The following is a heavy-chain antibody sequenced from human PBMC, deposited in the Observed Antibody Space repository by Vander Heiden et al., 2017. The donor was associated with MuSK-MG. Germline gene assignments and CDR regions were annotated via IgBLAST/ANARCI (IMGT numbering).Heavy chain of an antibody. J-gene: IGHJ1*01. CDR2: IYWDDDR. CDR3: AYRLPGYDSGWEKGYFQH. CDR1: GFSLTTSGVG. Sequence: QITLKESGPSLVEPTQTLTLTCTFSGFSLTTSGVGVAWIRQPPGKALGWLAVIYWDDDRRYSPSPRSRLTIIKDTSKNQVVRTMTTMDTVETAKYFCAYRLPGYDSGWEKGYFQHWCQVTLITVSS. V-gene: IGHV2-5*02. D-gene: IGHD6-19*01.